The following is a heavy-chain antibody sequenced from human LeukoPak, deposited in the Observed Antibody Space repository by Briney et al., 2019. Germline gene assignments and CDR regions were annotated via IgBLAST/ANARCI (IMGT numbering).Heavy chain of an antibody. CDR1: GFTFSSYA. J-gene: IGHJ4*02. CDR3: AKSGLYDFWSGPYYFDY. Sequence: GGSLRLSCAASGFTFSSYAMSWVRQAPGKGLEWVSAISGSGGSTYYADSVKGRFTISRDNSKNTLYLQMNSLRAEDTAVYYCAKSGLYDFWSGPYYFDYWGQGTLVTVSS. V-gene: IGHV3-23*01. D-gene: IGHD3-3*01. CDR2: ISGSGGST.